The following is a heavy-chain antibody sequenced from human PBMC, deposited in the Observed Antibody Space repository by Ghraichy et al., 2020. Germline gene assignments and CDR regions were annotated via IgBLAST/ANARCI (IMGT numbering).Heavy chain of an antibody. J-gene: IGHJ6*03. D-gene: IGHD2-2*01. CDR1: GGSISSGGYY. CDR2: IYYSGST. Sequence: SLNISCTVSGGSISSGGYYWSWIRQHPGKGLEWIGYIYYSGSTYYNPSLKSRVTISVDTSKNQFSLKLSSVTAADTAVYYCARSAPTHCSSTSCYSLAYYYYYMDVWGKGTTVTVSS. CDR3: ARSAPTHCSSTSCYSLAYYYYYMDV. V-gene: IGHV4-31*03.